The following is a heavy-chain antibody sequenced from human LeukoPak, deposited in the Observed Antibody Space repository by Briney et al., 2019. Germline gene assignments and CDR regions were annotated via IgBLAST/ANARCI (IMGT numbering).Heavy chain of an antibody. CDR2: ISSSSSYI. J-gene: IGHJ4*02. Sequence: GGSLRLSCAASGFTFSSYSMNWVRQAPGKGLEWVSSISSSSSYIYYAGSVKGRFTISRDNAKNSLYLQMNSLRAEDTAVYYCARVDLDILTGYPFDYWGQGTLVTVSS. CDR1: GFTFSSYS. V-gene: IGHV3-21*01. D-gene: IGHD3-9*01. CDR3: ARVDLDILTGYPFDY.